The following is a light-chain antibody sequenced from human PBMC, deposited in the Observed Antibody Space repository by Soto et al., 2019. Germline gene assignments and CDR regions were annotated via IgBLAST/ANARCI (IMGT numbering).Light chain of an antibody. CDR2: DVS. CDR3: SSYTRSNTYV. CDR1: SSDVGAYNY. V-gene: IGLV2-14*03. Sequence: QSVLTQPASVSGSPGQSITISCTGTSSDVGAYNYVSWYQQHPGKAPKLMIYDVSNRPAGVSNRFSGSKSGNTASLTISGLQAEDEADYYCSSYTRSNTYVVGTGTKLTVL. J-gene: IGLJ1*01.